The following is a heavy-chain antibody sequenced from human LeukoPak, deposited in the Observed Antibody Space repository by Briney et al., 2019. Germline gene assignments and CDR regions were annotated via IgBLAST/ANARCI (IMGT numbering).Heavy chain of an antibody. Sequence: SETLSLTCAVYGGSFSGYYWSWIRQPPGKGLEWIGEINHSGSTNYNPSLKSRVTISVDTSKNQFSLKLSSVTAADTAVYYCARVQLERPRYYYYGMDVWGQGTMVTVSS. CDR1: GGSFSGYY. D-gene: IGHD1-1*01. V-gene: IGHV4-34*01. CDR3: ARVQLERPRYYYYGMDV. J-gene: IGHJ6*02. CDR2: INHSGST.